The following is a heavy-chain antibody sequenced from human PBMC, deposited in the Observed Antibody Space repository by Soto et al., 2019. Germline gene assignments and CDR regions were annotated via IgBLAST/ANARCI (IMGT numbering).Heavy chain of an antibody. CDR2: IYSSGSA. CDR3: ATIGGANDY. CDR1: GGSISTYS. V-gene: IGHV4-4*07. D-gene: IGHD1-26*01. Sequence: SETLSLTFTVSGGSISTYSWTWLRQPAGKGLEWIGHIYSSGSANYNPSLKSRVSMSVDTSKNQLSLKLNSVTAADTAVYDVATIGGANDYWGQGAMVPVSS. J-gene: IGHJ4*02.